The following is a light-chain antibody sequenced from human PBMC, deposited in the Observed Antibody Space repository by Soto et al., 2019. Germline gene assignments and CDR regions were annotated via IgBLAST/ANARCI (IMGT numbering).Light chain of an antibody. Sequence: EIVLTQSPATLSLSPGERATLSCRAGQRVSSNLAWYQQKPGQAPRLLIYGASSRATGIPDRFSGSGSGTDFTLTISRLEPEDFAVYYCQQYGSSGRTFGQGTKVDI. V-gene: IGKV3-20*01. CDR1: QRVSSN. CDR3: QQYGSSGRT. J-gene: IGKJ1*01. CDR2: GAS.